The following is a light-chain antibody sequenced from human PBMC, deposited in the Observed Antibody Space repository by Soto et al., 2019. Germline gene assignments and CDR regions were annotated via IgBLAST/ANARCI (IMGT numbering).Light chain of an antibody. CDR2: GAS. V-gene: IGKV3D-15*01. J-gene: IGKJ2*01. CDR1: QSVGSN. Sequence: EIVMTQSPDTLSVSPGERATLSCRASQSVGSNLAWYQQKPGQAPSLLISGASTRATGIPARFSGSGSGTEFTLTISSLQSEDFAVYYCQQYIDWPETFGQGTKVEIK. CDR3: QQYIDWPET.